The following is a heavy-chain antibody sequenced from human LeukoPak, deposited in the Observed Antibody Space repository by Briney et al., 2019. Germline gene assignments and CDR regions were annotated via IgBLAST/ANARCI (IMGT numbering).Heavy chain of an antibody. V-gene: IGHV3-66*02. CDR3: ARDTIHYYDSTDPSYFQH. D-gene: IGHD3-22*01. J-gene: IGHJ1*01. CDR1: GFTVSSNY. Sequence: GGSLRLSCAASGFTVSSNYMSWVRQAPGKGLEWVSVIYSGGSTYYADSVKSRFTISRDNSKNTLYLQMNSLRAEDTAVYYCARDTIHYYDSTDPSYFQHWGQGTLVTVSS. CDR2: IYSGGST.